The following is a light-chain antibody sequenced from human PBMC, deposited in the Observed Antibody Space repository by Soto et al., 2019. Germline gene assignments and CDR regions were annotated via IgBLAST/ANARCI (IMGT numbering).Light chain of an antibody. Sequence: DIQMTQSPSTLSASVGDRVTITCRASQSISTYLAWYQQKPGKAPKLLIYAASSLVTGVPSRFSGSGSGTEFNLTISSMQPDDFAAYYCQQYSSLWTFGQETKGEIK. CDR1: QSISTY. V-gene: IGKV1-5*01. CDR3: QQYSSLWT. CDR2: AAS. J-gene: IGKJ1*01.